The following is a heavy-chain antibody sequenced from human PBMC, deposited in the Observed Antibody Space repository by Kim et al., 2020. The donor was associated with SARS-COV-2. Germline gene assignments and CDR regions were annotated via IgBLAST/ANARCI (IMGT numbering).Heavy chain of an antibody. CDR3: ASPGIAAAGGYYYGMDV. D-gene: IGHD6-13*01. CDR1: GYSFTSYW. Sequence: GESLKISCKGSGYSFTSYWISWVRQMPGKGLEWMGRIDPSDSYTNYSPSFQGHVTISADKSISTAYLQWSSLKASDTAMYYCASPGIAAAGGYYYGMDVWGQGTTVTVSS. V-gene: IGHV5-10-1*01. CDR2: IDPSDSYT. J-gene: IGHJ6*02.